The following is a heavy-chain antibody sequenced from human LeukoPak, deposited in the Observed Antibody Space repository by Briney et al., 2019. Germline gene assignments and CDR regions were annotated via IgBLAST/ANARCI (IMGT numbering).Heavy chain of an antibody. Sequence: PGGSLRLSCAASGFTFSSYEMNWVRQAPGKGLEWVSYISSSGSTIYYADSVKGRFTISRDSSKNTLYLQMNSLRAEDTAIYYCATQDTAMVVYYFDYWGQGTLVTVSS. CDR3: ATQDTAMVVYYFDY. D-gene: IGHD5-18*01. J-gene: IGHJ4*02. CDR2: ISSSGSTI. CDR1: GFTFSSYE. V-gene: IGHV3-48*03.